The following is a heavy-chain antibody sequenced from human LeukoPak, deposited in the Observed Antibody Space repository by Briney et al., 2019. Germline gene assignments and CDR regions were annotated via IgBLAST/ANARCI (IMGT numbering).Heavy chain of an antibody. J-gene: IGHJ2*01. V-gene: IGHV4-59*01. CDR3: ARVLKIGQTGYYFDI. Sequence: KPSETLSLTCTVSGGSISSYYWSWIRQPPGKGLECIGYIYYSGSTNYSPSLKSRVTITVDTSKNQFSLKLSSVTSADTAVYYCARVLKIGQTGYYFDIWGRGTPVTVSS. D-gene: IGHD3-9*01. CDR1: GGSISSYY. CDR2: IYYSGST.